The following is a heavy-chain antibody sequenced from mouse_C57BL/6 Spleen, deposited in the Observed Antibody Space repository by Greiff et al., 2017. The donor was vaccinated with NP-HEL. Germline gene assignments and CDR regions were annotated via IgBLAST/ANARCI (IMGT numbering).Heavy chain of an antibody. CDR3: AFDGYSPYYAMDY. J-gene: IGHJ4*01. V-gene: IGHV1-74*01. Sequence: VQLQQPGAELVKPGASVKVSCKASGYTFTSYWMHWVKQRPGQGLEWIGRFIPSDSDTNYNQNFKGKATLTVDKSSSTAYMQLSSLTSEDSAVYYCAFDGYSPYYAMDYWGQGTSVTVSS. CDR2: FIPSDSDT. CDR1: GYTFTSYW. D-gene: IGHD2-3*01.